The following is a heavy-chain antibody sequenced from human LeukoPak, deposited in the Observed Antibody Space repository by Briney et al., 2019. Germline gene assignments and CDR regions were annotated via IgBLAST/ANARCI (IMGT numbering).Heavy chain of an antibody. V-gene: IGHV5-51*01. CDR1: GCSFTSYW. CDR3: ARHWADFYYRSGAFDS. D-gene: IGHD3-22*01. CDR2: IYPGDSDT. J-gene: IGHJ3*02. Sequence: GESLQISCKGSGCSFTSYWIGWVRQMPGKGLEWMGIIYPGDSDTRYSPSFQGQVTISADKSISTAYLQWSSLKASDPAMYYCARHWADFYYRSGAFDSRGQGTMVTVSS.